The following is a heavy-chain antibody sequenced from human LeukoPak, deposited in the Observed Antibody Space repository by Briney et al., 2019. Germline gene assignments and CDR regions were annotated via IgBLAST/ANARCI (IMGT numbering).Heavy chain of an antibody. J-gene: IGHJ4*02. CDR1: GFTFDDYA. D-gene: IGHD3-10*01. CDR2: ISWDGGST. CDR3: AKGSGRGHRTIEGDYFDY. Sequence: GGSLRLSCAASGFTFDDYAMHWVRQAPGKGLEWVSLISWDGGSTYYADSVKGRFTISRDNSKNSLYLQMNSLRAEDTALYYCAKGSGRGHRTIEGDYFDYWGQGTLVTVSS. V-gene: IGHV3-43D*03.